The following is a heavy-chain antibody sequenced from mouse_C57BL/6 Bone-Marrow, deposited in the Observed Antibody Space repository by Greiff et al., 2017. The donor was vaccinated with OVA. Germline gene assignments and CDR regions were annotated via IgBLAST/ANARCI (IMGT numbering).Heavy chain of an antibody. J-gene: IGHJ1*03. V-gene: IGHV1-26*01. CDR3: ASGGWWYFDV. CDR1: GYTFTDYY. CDR2: INPNNGGT. D-gene: IGHD2-3*01. Sequence: VQLQQSGPELVKPGASVTISCKASGYTFTDYYMNWVKQSHGKSLEWIGDINPNNGGTSYNQKFKGKATLTVDKSSSTAYMELRSLTSEDSAVSDYASGGWWYFDVGGTGTAVTVSS.